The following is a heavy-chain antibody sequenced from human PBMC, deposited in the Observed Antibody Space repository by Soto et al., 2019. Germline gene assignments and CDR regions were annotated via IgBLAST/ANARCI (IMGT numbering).Heavy chain of an antibody. CDR2: ISSSISTM. V-gene: IGHV3-48*02. CDR3: ARDRVESGYPEYFQH. Sequence: SGFTFSSYSMNWVRQAPGKGLEWLSYISSSISTMHYADSVKGRFTISRDNAKNSLYLQINSLRDEDTAVYYCARDRVESGYPEYFQHWGQGTLVTVSS. J-gene: IGHJ1*01. D-gene: IGHD3-22*01. CDR1: GFTFSSYS.